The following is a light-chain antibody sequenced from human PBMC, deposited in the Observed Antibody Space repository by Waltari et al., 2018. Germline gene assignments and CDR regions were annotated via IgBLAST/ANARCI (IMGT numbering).Light chain of an antibody. V-gene: IGKV1-39*01. J-gene: IGKJ3*01. CDR2: AAS. CDR3: QQSYSTLFT. CDR1: QSISSY. Sequence: DIQMTQSLSSLSASVGDRVTITCRASQSISSYLNWYQQKPGKAPKLLIYAASSLQSWVPSRFSGSGSETDFTLTISSLQPEDFATYYCQQSYSTLFTFGPGTKVDIK.